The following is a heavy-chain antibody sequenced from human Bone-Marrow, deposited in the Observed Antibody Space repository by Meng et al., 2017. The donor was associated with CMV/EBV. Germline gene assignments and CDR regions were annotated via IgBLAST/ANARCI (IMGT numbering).Heavy chain of an antibody. CDR2: IYHSGST. J-gene: IGHJ4*02. D-gene: IGHD3-22*01. CDR1: TISTTAYY. V-gene: IGHV4-39*01. CDR3: ARHAAIGVAVFPPINY. Sequence: TISTTAYYWGWIRQPPGTGLEWIGSIYHSGSTYYNPSLKSRVTMLVDTSKDQFSLRLNSVTVADTALYYCARHAAIGVAVFPPINYWGQGTLVTVSS.